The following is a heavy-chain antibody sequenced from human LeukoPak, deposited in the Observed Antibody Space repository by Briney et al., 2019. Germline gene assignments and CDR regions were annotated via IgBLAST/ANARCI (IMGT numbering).Heavy chain of an antibody. Sequence: PGGSLRLSCAASGFSFRSSGMHWVRQAPGKGLEWLTFVRYDEKNKYYSSSVKGRFTISRDNSKNTLYLQMNSLRAEDTAVYYCASEAVAGGNYFDYWGQGTLVTVSS. V-gene: IGHV3-30*02. CDR1: GFSFRSSG. D-gene: IGHD6-19*01. CDR2: VRYDEKNK. CDR3: ASEAVAGGNYFDY. J-gene: IGHJ4*02.